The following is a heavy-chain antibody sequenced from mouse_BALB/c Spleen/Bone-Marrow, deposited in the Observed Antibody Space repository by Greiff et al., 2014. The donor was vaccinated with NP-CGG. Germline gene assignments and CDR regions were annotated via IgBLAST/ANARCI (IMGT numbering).Heavy chain of an antibody. J-gene: IGHJ2*01. V-gene: IGHV1-4*01. CDR1: GYTFTTYT. D-gene: IGHD2-3*01. Sequence: QVQLKQSGAELARPGASVKMSCRASGYTFTTYTIHWGRQRPGQGLEWIGYINPSSGYTNYIQKFKDKATLTADKSSSTAYMQLSSLTSEDSAVYYCARRDDGYVFFDYWGQGTTLTVSS. CDR3: ARRDDGYVFFDY. CDR2: INPSSGYT.